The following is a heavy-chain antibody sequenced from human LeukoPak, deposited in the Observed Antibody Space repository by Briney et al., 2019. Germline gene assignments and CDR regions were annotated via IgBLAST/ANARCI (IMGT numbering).Heavy chain of an antibody. CDR1: GGSISSGGYY. Sequence: SETLSLTCTVSGGSISSGGYYWSWIRQHPGKGLEWIGYVYYSGSTYYNPSLKSRVTISVDTSKNQFSLKLSSVTAADTAVYYCARALGYSSSWYASSWSDYYYYMDVWGQGTLVTVSS. CDR3: ARALGYSSSWYASSWSDYYYYMDV. V-gene: IGHV4-31*03. CDR2: VYYSGST. D-gene: IGHD6-13*01. J-gene: IGHJ6*03.